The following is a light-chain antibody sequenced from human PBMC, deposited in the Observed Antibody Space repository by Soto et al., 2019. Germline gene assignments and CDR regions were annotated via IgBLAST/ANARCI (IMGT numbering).Light chain of an antibody. CDR3: QQYNSYRT. J-gene: IGKJ1*01. CDR2: DAS. CDR1: QSISSW. V-gene: IGKV1-5*01. Sequence: DIQMTQSPSTLSASVGDRVTITCRASQSISSWLAWYQQKPGKAPKLLIYDASSLESGVPSRFSGSGSGTEFNLTISSLQPDDFATDYCQQYNSYRTFGQGTKVEIK.